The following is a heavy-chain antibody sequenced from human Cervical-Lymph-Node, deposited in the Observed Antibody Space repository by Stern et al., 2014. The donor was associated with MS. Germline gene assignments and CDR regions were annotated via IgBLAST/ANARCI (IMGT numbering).Heavy chain of an antibody. J-gene: IGHJ5*02. V-gene: IGHV1-69*01. Sequence: VQLVQSVVEVKKPGSSVKVSCNVSGSTFSTNGISWVRQGPGQGLEWRGANVPIFERSNYAQRFRGRVTITADESTSTSYMELTSLRSDDTGVYYCAREHHGGNFAAWGQGTLVTVSS. CDR3: AREHHGGNFAA. CDR1: GSTFSTNG. CDR2: NVPIFERS. D-gene: IGHD4-23*01.